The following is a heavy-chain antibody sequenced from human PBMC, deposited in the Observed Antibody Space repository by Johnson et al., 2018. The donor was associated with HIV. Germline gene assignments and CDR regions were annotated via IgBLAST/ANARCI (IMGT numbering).Heavy chain of an antibody. Sequence: QVQLVESGGGVVQPGRSLRVSCGASGFTFSSYDMHWVRQAPGKGLEWVAVISYDGSNKYYADSVKGRFTISRDNSKNTLYLQMNSLRAEDTAVYYCARELGSGWGETADAFDIWGQGTMVTVSS. CDR3: ARELGSGWGETADAFDI. CDR1: GFTFSSYD. D-gene: IGHD6-19*01. J-gene: IGHJ3*02. CDR2: ISYDGSNK. V-gene: IGHV3-30*03.